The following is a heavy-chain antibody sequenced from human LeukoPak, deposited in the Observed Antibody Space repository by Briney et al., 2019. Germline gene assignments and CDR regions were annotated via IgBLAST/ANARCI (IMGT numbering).Heavy chain of an antibody. V-gene: IGHV3-30*18. D-gene: IGHD3-3*01. J-gene: IGHJ4*02. CDR2: ISYDGINN. CDR1: GFTFSNYD. Sequence: GRSLRLSCAASGFTFSNYDMHWVRQAPGKGLEWVAVISYDGINNYYADSVKGRFTITRDNSKSTLYLQMNSLRAEDTAVYYCAKENDFVYWGQGTLVTVSS. CDR3: AKENDFVY.